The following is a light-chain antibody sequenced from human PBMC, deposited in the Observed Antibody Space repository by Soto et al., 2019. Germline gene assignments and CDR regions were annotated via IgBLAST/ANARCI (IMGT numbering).Light chain of an antibody. Sequence: QLVLTQPPSVSGAPGQRVTISCTGSSSNIGAGYDVHWYQQLPGTAPKLLIYGNSNRPSGVPDRFSGSKSGTSASLAITGRQAEDEADYYCQSYDSSLSGSVFCGGTKVTVL. CDR3: QSYDSSLSGSV. CDR2: GNS. J-gene: IGLJ3*02. V-gene: IGLV1-40*01. CDR1: SSNIGAGYD.